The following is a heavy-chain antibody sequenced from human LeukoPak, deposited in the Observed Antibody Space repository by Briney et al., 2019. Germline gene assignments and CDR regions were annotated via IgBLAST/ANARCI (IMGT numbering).Heavy chain of an antibody. CDR3: ARVRSWYDFWSGPAGPFDY. D-gene: IGHD3-3*01. CDR1: GYTFTGYY. J-gene: IGHJ4*02. V-gene: IGHV1-2*02. CDR2: INPNSGGT. Sequence: GASVKVSCKASGYTFTGYYMHWVRQAPGQGLEWMGWINPNSGGTNYAEKFQGRVTMTRDTSISTAYMELSSLRSDDTAVYYCARVRSWYDFWSGPAGPFDYWGQGTLVTVSS.